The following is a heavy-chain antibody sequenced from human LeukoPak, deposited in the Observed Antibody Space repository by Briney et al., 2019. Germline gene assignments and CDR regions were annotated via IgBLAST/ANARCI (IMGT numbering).Heavy chain of an antibody. Sequence: GGSLRLSCAASRFTFSSYGMTWVRQAPGKGLEWVSTISDTGGGTFYADSVKGRFTISRDNSQNTLFLQMNRLRADDTAIYYCAKEMLRGYYYYGMDVWGQGTTVTVSS. CDR2: ISDTGGGT. CDR3: AKEMLRGYYYYGMDV. D-gene: IGHD3-10*01. CDR1: RFTFSSYG. V-gene: IGHV3-23*01. J-gene: IGHJ6*02.